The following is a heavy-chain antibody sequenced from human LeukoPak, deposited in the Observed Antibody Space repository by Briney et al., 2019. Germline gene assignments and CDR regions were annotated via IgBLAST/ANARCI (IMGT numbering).Heavy chain of an antibody. D-gene: IGHD3-3*01. CDR2: INHSGST. V-gene: IGHV4-34*01. Sequence: SETLSLTCAVYGGSFSGYYWSWIRQPPGKGLEWIGEINHSGSTNYNPSLKSRVTISVDTSKNQFSLKLSSVTAADTAVYYCARGRITIFGVVIHGFDYWGQGTLVTVSS. CDR3: ARGRITIFGVVIHGFDY. CDR1: GGSFSGYY. J-gene: IGHJ4*02.